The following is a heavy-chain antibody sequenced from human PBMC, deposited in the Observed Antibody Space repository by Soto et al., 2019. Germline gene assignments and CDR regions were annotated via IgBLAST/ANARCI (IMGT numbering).Heavy chain of an antibody. D-gene: IGHD3-22*01. CDR2: IIPIFGTA. Sequence: QVQLVQSGAEVKKPGSSVKVSCKASGGTFSSYAISWVRQAPGQGLEWMGGIIPIFGTANYAQKFKGRVTITADESTSTAYMELSSLRSEDAAVYYCARHDSRGYYPYAFDIWGQGTMVTVSS. CDR3: ARHDSRGYYPYAFDI. CDR1: GGTFSSYA. V-gene: IGHV1-69*12. J-gene: IGHJ3*02.